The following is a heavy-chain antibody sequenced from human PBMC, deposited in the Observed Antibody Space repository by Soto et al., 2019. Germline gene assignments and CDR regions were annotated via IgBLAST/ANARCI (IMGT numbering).Heavy chain of an antibody. D-gene: IGHD2-2*01. CDR1: GVSFSGYY. Sequence: SETLSLTCAVYGVSFSGYYWSWIRQPPGKGLEWIGETNHSGSTNYNPSLRSRVTISVDTSKNQFSLKLSSVTAADTAVYYCARARCSSTSCYRYYYYYMDVWGKGTTVTVSS. V-gene: IGHV4-34*01. J-gene: IGHJ6*03. CDR3: ARARCSSTSCYRYYYYYMDV. CDR2: TNHSGST.